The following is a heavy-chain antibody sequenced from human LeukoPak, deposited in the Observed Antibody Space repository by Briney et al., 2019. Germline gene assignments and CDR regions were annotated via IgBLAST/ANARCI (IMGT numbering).Heavy chain of an antibody. Sequence: GRSLRLSCAASGFTFDDYAMHWVRQAPGKGLEWVSGISWNSGSIGYADSVKGRFTISRDNAKNSLYLQMNSLRAEDTALYYCARAVVVAAPRLDYWGQGTLVTVSS. V-gene: IGHV3-9*01. CDR1: GFTFDDYA. D-gene: IGHD2-15*01. CDR2: ISWNSGSI. CDR3: ARAVVVAAPRLDY. J-gene: IGHJ4*02.